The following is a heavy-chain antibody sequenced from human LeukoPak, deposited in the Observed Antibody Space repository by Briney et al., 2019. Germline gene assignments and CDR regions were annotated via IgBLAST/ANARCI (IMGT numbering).Heavy chain of an antibody. J-gene: IGHJ6*02. CDR3: ASPNDACSSTSCYSEGYYYGMDV. CDR1: GYTFTSYA. D-gene: IGHD2-2*01. V-gene: IGHV1-3*01. Sequence: ASVKVSCKASGYTFTSYAMHWVRQAPGQRLEWMGWINAGNGNTKYSQKFQGRVTITRDTSASTAYMELSSLRSEDTAVYYCASPNDACSSTSCYSEGYYYGMDVWGQGTTVTVSS. CDR2: INAGNGNT.